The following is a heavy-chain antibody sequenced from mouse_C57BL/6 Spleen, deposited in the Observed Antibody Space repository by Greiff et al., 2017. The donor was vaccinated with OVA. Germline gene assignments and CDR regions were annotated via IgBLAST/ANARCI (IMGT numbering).Heavy chain of an antibody. CDR1: GYSFTDYN. CDR2: INPNYGTT. J-gene: IGHJ2*01. Sequence: EVQLQQSGPELVKPGASVKISCKASGYSFTDYNMNWVKQSHGKSLEWIGVINPNYGTTNYNQKFKGKATLTVDQSSSTAYMQLNSLTSEDAAVYYCARVHYYGSSLDYWGQGTTLTVSS. D-gene: IGHD1-1*01. CDR3: ARVHYYGSSLDY. V-gene: IGHV1-39*01.